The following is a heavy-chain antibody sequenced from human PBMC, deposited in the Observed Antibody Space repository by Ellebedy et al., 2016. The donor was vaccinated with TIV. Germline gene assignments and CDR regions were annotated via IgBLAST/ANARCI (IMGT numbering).Heavy chain of an antibody. CDR2: INNSGTT. Sequence: MPSETLSLTCGVYGGSFSGYHWTWLRQTPGKGLEWIGEINNSGTTNYNPSLKSRVTISVETSRNEFSLRLRSVTAADTAVYYCARVPSIAARPVDYWGQGTLVTVS. CDR3: ARVPSIAARPVDY. D-gene: IGHD6-6*01. J-gene: IGHJ4*02. CDR1: GGSFSGYH. V-gene: IGHV4-34*01.